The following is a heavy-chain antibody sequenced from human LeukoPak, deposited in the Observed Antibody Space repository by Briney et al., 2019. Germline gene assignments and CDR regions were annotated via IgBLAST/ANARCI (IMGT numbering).Heavy chain of an antibody. CDR1: GFTFSSYA. CDR3: ARDPMYDFWSGPYWYFDL. V-gene: IGHV3-23*01. CDR2: ISGSGGST. D-gene: IGHD3-3*01. J-gene: IGHJ2*01. Sequence: GGSLRLSCAASGFTFSSYAMGWVRQAPGKGLEWVSAISGSGGSTYYADSVKGRFTISRDNAKNSLYLQMNSLRAEDTAVYYCARDPMYDFWSGPYWYFDLWGRGTLVTVSS.